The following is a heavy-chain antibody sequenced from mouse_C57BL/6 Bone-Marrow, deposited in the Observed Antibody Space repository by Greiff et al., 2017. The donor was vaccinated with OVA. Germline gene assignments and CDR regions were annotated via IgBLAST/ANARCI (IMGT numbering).Heavy chain of an antibody. CDR2: LNSDGGST. V-gene: IGHV5-2*01. D-gene: IGHD2-5*01. J-gene: IGHJ4*01. CDR3: ASLRDYSKDYAMDY. Sequence: EVKLMESGGGLVQPGESLKLSCESNEYEFPSHDMSWVRKTPAKRLELVAALNSDGGSTSYPDPMERRFIFSRATTKKTLYLQMSSLRSEDTALYYCASLRDYSKDYAMDYWGQGTSVTVSS. CDR1: EYEFPSHD.